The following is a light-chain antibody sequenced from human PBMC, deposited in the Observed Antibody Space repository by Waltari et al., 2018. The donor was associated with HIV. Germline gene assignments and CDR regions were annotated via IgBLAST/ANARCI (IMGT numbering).Light chain of an antibody. CDR2: DVN. V-gene: IGLV2-14*01. CDR3: SSYTGSDTLLGV. CDR1: SSDVGAYNY. Sequence: QSALTQPASVSGSPGQSISISCTATSSDVGAYNYVSWYQQHPGQAPKLIIYDVNYRPSGISSRFSGSKSGNTASLTISGLQAEDEADYYCSSYTGSDTLLGVFGTGTKVTVL. J-gene: IGLJ1*01.